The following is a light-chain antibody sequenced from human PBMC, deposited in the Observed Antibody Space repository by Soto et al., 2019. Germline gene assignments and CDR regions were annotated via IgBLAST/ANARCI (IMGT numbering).Light chain of an antibody. CDR3: QQYGSSSGWT. CDR1: QTVSSNL. V-gene: IGKV3-20*01. CDR2: GAS. Sequence: EMVLTQSPGILSLSPGERATLSCRASQTVSSNLLAWYQQNLGQAPRLLIYGASNRATGIPDRFSGSGSGTDFTLTISRLEPEDFAVYYCQQYGSSSGWTFGQGTKVDIK. J-gene: IGKJ1*01.